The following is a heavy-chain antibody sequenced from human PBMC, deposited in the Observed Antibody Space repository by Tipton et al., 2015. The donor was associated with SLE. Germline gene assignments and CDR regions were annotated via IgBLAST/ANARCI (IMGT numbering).Heavy chain of an antibody. J-gene: IGHJ6*02. Sequence: QVQLVQSGAEVKKPGASVKVSCKASGYSFTRHDINWVRQATGQGLEWMGWMNPNSANTGYAQKFQGRVTMTRDTSISTAYMELTSLRSEDTAVYYCARGQEDHIWGSYRYYYYVMDVWGQGTTVTVSS. CDR1: GYSFTRHD. CDR2: MNPNSANT. CDR3: ARGQEDHIWGSYRYYYYVMDV. D-gene: IGHD3-16*02. V-gene: IGHV1-8*01.